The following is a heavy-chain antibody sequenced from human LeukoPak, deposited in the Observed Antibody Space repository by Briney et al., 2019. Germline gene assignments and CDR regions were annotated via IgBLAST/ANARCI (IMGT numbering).Heavy chain of an antibody. Sequence: ASVKVSCKASGYTFTSYAMHWVRQAPGQRLEWMGWINAGNGNTKYSQKFQGRVTITRDTSASTAYMELSSLRSEDTAVYYCARGPRGDDYVWGSYRPGPYGMDVWGQGTTVTVSS. CDR1: GYTFTSYA. CDR2: INAGNGNT. D-gene: IGHD3-16*02. J-gene: IGHJ6*02. CDR3: ARGPRGDDYVWGSYRPGPYGMDV. V-gene: IGHV1-3*01.